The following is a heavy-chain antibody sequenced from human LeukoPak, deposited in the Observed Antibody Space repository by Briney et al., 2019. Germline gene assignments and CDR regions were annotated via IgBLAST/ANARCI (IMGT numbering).Heavy chain of an antibody. CDR3: AIDGDSGPRYIPLYGMDV. CDR1: GFTFSSYA. D-gene: IGHD4-17*01. CDR2: ISYDGSNK. V-gene: IGHV3-30-3*01. J-gene: IGHJ6*02. Sequence: PGRSLRLSCAASGFTFSSYAMHWVRQAPGKGLEWVAVISYDGSNKYYADSVKGRFTISRDNAKNSLYLQMNSLRAEDTAVYYCAIDGDSGPRYIPLYGMDVWGQGTTVTVSS.